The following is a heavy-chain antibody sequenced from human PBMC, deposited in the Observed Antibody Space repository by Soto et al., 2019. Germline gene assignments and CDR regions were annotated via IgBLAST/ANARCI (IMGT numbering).Heavy chain of an antibody. CDR3: ARGGKDFWSGQFEY. Sequence: PSETLSLTCTVSGGSISNYFCNWIRQPAGKGLEWIGRIDNSGSTNYNPSLKSRITMSADTSRNQFSLKLNSVTAADTAVYYCARGGKDFWSGQFEYWGQGALVTV. CDR2: IDNSGST. J-gene: IGHJ4*02. V-gene: IGHV4-4*07. D-gene: IGHD3-3*01. CDR1: GGSISNYF.